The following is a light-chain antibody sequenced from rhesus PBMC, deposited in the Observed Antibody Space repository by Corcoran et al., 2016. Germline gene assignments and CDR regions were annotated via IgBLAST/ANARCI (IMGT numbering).Light chain of an antibody. Sequence: DIQMTQSPSSLSASVGDRVTIHCQARQGISNWLAWYQPKQGKAPKLLIYAASSLQSGVPSRCSGSGSGPEVTLTISSLQPEDFATYYCQQHNSNPRTFGQGTKVEIK. CDR1: QGISNW. J-gene: IGKJ1*01. CDR2: AAS. V-gene: IGKV1-33*02. CDR3: QQHNSNPRT.